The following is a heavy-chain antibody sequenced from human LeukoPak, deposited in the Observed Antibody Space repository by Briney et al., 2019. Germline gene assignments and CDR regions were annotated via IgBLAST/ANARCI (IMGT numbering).Heavy chain of an antibody. CDR2: INPNSGGT. CDR3: ARKYYDSSGYGYFDY. CDR1: GYTFTGYY. Sequence: ASVKASCKASGYTFTGYYMHWVRQAPGQGLEWMGWINPNSGGTNYAQKFQGRVTMTRDTSISTAYMELSRLRSDDTAVYYCARKYYDSSGYGYFDYWGQGTLVTVSS. V-gene: IGHV1-2*02. J-gene: IGHJ4*02. D-gene: IGHD3-22*01.